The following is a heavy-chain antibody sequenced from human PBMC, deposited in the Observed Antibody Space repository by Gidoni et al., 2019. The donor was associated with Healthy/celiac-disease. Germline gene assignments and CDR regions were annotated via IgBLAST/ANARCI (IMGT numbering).Heavy chain of an antibody. Sequence: QVQLVASGGGVVQPGRSLRLSFAASGFTFSSYGMHWVRQAPGKGLEWVAVISYDGSNKYYADSVKGRFTISRDNSKNTLYLQMNSLRAEDTAVYYCAKDATVANFDYWGQGTLVTVSS. V-gene: IGHV3-30*18. CDR1: GFTFSSYG. CDR2: ISYDGSNK. CDR3: AKDATVANFDY. D-gene: IGHD4-17*01. J-gene: IGHJ4*02.